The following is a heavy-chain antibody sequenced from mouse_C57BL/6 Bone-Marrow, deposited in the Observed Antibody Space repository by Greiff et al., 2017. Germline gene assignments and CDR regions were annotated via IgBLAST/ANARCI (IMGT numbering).Heavy chain of an antibody. CDR2: IRSKSNNYAT. V-gene: IGHV10-1*01. CDR1: GFSFNTYA. CDR3: VRTGGNAWFAY. Sequence: EVHLVESGGGLVQPKGSLKLSCAASGFSFNTYAMNWVRQAPGRGLEWVARIRSKSNNYATYYADSVKDRFTISRDDSESMLYLQMNNLKTEDTAMYYCVRTGGNAWFAYWGQGTLGTVSA. J-gene: IGHJ3*01. D-gene: IGHD4-1*01.